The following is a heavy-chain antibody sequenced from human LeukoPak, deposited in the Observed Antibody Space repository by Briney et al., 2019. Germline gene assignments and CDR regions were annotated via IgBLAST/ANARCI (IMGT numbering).Heavy chain of an antibody. CDR3: AGGGYSSGWHAFDI. CDR2: INRDGSGI. V-gene: IGHV3-74*01. D-gene: IGHD6-19*01. J-gene: IGHJ3*02. CDR1: GFTFSTYW. Sequence: GGSLRLSCAAPGFTFSTYWMHWVRQAPGKGLVWISRINRDGSGITYADSVKGRFTISRDNAKSILYLQMNSLRAEDTAVYYCAGGGYSSGWHAFDIWGQGTMVTVSS.